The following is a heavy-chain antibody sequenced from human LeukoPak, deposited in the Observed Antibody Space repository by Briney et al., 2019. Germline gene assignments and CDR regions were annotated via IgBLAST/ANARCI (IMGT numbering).Heavy chain of an antibody. D-gene: IGHD2-2*01. V-gene: IGHV4-39*01. Sequence: SETLSLTCTVSGGSISSSSYYWGWIRQPPGKGLEWIGSIYYSGSTYYNPSLKSRVTISVDTSKNQFSLKLSSVTAADTAVYYCARAAKYRSTSGPPPRYYMGVWGKGTTVTVSS. J-gene: IGHJ6*03. CDR3: ARAAKYRSTSGPPPRYYMGV. CDR1: GGSISSSSYY. CDR2: IYYSGST.